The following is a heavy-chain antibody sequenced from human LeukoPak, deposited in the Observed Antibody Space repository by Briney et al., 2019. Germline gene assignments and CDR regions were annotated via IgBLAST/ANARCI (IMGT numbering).Heavy chain of an antibody. CDR1: GFAFNTYA. CDR2: IWHDGSHK. J-gene: IGHJ4*02. D-gene: IGHD4-17*01. Sequence: GGSLGLSCAASGFAFNTYAMHWVRQAPGQGLEWVALIWHDGSHKFYSNSVRGQFTISRDNSKNTLYLQMNSLRAEDTAVYYCARANGDSREEYYFDYWGQGTLVTVSS. V-gene: IGHV3-30*02. CDR3: ARANGDSREEYYFDY.